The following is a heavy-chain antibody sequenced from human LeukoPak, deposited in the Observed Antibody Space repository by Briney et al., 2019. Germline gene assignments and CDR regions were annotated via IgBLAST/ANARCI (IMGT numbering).Heavy chain of an antibody. CDR3: AKDRSSKYYYYYMDV. V-gene: IGHV3-30*02. CDR1: GFTFSSYG. J-gene: IGHJ6*03. CDR2: IRYDGSNK. D-gene: IGHD2-2*01. Sequence: PGGSLRLSCAASGFTFSSYGMHWVRQAPGKGLEGVAFIRYDGSNKYYADSVKGRFTISRDNSKNTLYLQMNSLRAEATAVYYCAKDRSSKYYYYYMDVWGKGTTVTVSS.